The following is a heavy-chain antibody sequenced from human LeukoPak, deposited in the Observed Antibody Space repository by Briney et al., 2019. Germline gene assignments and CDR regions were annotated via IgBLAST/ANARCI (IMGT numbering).Heavy chain of an antibody. CDR2: IWYDGSNK. D-gene: IGHD5-12*01. CDR3: ARDLVRTDSGYDSGPVGY. CDR1: GFIFRSYD. Sequence: GGSLRLSCAASGFIFRSYDMHWVRQASDKGLGWVAVIWYDGSNKYYAESVKGRFTISRDNSKNTLYLQMNSLRGEDTALYYCARDLVRTDSGYDSGPVGYWGQGTLVTVSS. J-gene: IGHJ4*02. V-gene: IGHV3-33*01.